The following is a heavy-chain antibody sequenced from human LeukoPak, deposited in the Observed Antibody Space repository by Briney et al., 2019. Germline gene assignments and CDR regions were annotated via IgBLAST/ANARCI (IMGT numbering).Heavy chain of an antibody. V-gene: IGHV3-21*01. J-gene: IGHJ3*02. Sequence: PGGSLRLSCAASGFTFSSYSMNWVRQAPGKGLEWVSSISSSSSYMYYADSVKGRFTISRDNAKNSLYLQMNSLRAEDTAVYYCARPFCGGSCPRGAFDIWGQGTMVTVSS. CDR1: GFTFSSYS. CDR2: ISSSSSYM. D-gene: IGHD2-15*01. CDR3: ARPFCGGSCPRGAFDI.